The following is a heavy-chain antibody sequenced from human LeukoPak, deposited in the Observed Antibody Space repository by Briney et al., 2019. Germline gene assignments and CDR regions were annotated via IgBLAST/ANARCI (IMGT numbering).Heavy chain of an antibody. D-gene: IGHD3-9*01. CDR3: ARSTSYYDILTGYYLLDY. CDR2: IRYDGSNK. V-gene: IGHV3-30*02. Sequence: GGSLRLSCAASGFTFSSYGMHWVRQAPGKGLEWVAFIRYDGSNKYYADFVKGRFTISRDNSKNSLYLQMNSLRAEDTAVYYCARSTSYYDILTGYYLLDYWGQGTLVTVSS. J-gene: IGHJ4*02. CDR1: GFTFSSYG.